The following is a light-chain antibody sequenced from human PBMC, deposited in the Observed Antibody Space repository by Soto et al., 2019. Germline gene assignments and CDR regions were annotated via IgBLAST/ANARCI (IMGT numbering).Light chain of an antibody. V-gene: IGKV3-20*01. Sequence: EIVLTQSPGTLSLSPGQRATLSCRTSQSLSSTYLAWYQQKPGQAPRLLIYGASSRATGIPDRFSGSGSGTDFTLTISRLEPEDFAVYYCQQYGPSLPMYTFGQGTRLEIK. CDR3: QQYGPSLPMYT. CDR1: QSLSSTY. J-gene: IGKJ2*01. CDR2: GAS.